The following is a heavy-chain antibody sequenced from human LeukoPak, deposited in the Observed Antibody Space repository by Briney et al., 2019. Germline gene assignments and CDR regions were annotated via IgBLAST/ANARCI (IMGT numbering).Heavy chain of an antibody. J-gene: IGHJ4*02. CDR1: GFTFSSYG. Sequence: GGSLRHSCAASGFTFSSYGMTWVRQAPGKGLEWVSAISGSGGSTYYADSVKGRFTISRDNAKNSLYLQMNSLRAEDTAVYYCIGGSSWFYFDYWGQGTLVTVSS. CDR2: ISGSGGST. V-gene: IGHV3-23*01. D-gene: IGHD6-13*01. CDR3: IGGSSWFYFDY.